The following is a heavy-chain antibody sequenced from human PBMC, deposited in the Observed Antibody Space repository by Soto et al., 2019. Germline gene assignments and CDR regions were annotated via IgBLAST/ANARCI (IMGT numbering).Heavy chain of an antibody. V-gene: IGHV3-23*01. Sequence: EVQLLESGGGLVQPGGSLRLSCAASGFTFSSYVMSWVRQAPGKGLGWVSAIISSGGSTYYADSVKGRFTISRDNSKNILYLQMNNLRAEDTAIYYCVKDPSAQELVLWHFDLWGRGTLVTVSS. J-gene: IGHJ2*01. CDR2: IISSGGST. D-gene: IGHD1-7*01. CDR1: GFTFSSYV. CDR3: VKDPSAQELVLWHFDL.